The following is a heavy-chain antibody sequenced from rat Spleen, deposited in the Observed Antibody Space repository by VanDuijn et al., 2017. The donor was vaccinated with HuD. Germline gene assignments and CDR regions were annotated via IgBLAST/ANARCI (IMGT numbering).Heavy chain of an antibody. CDR2: MSYDGNST. CDR3: ATEELGRGYFDY. CDR1: GLSFSNYD. Sequence: EVQLVESGGGAVQPGRSMKLSCAASGLSFSNYDMAWVRQAPTKGLERVATMSYDGNSTYYRDSVKGRFTISRDNTKSTLYLQMDSLRSDDTATYYCATEELGRGYFDYWGQGVMVTVSS. D-gene: IGHD4-3*01. V-gene: IGHV5-29*01. J-gene: IGHJ2*01.